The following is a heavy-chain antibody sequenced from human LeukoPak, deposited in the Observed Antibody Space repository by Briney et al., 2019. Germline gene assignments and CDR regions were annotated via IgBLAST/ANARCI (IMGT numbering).Heavy chain of an antibody. V-gene: IGHV3-9*01. J-gene: IGHJ6*02. CDR2: ISWISGSI. CDR3: AKLDSSDYDYIAYGMDV. Sequence: GRSLRLSCAASGFTIDDYAMHWVRQAPGKGLEWVSGISWISGSIGYADSVKGRFTISRDNAKNSLYLQMNSLRAEDTALYYCAKLDSSDYDYIAYGMDVWGQGTTVTVSS. CDR1: GFTIDDYA. D-gene: IGHD4-11*01.